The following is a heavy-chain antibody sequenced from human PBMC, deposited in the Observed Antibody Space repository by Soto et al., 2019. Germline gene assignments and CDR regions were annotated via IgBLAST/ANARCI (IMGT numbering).Heavy chain of an antibody. V-gene: IGHV1-46*01. CDR2: INPSGGHT. Sequence: QVQLMQSGAEVKKPGASVKVSCKASGNTFTNYYIHWVRQAPGQGLEWMGTINPSGGHTTYAQKFPGRVTMTTDTSTSTLYMELTSLRSEDTAVYYCARGGHVVVLTAAFDYWGQGTLVTVSS. CDR1: GNTFTNYY. D-gene: IGHD2-21*02. CDR3: ARGGHVVVLTAAFDY. J-gene: IGHJ4*02.